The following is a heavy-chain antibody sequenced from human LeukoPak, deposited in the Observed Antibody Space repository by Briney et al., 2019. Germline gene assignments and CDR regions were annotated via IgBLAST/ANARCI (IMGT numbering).Heavy chain of an antibody. CDR1: GFTFSSYS. J-gene: IGHJ4*02. V-gene: IGHV3-48*04. CDR2: ITPSSSTI. CDR3: ARDHKDWGVFDY. D-gene: IGHD7-27*01. Sequence: GGSLRLSCAASGFTFSSYSMNWVRQAPGKGLEWVSYITPSSSTIYYADSVKGRFTISRDNAKNSLYLQMNSLRAEDTAVYYCARDHKDWGVFDYWGQGTLVTVS.